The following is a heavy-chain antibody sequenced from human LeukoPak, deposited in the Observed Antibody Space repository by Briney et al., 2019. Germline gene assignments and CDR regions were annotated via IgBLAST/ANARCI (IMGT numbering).Heavy chain of an antibody. D-gene: IGHD1-7*01. CDR2: SSSSSTI. CDR1: GFTFSSYR. J-gene: IGHJ4*02. Sequence: GGSLRLSCAASGFTFSSYRMNWVRQAPGKGLEWVSYSSSSSTIYYADSVKGRFTISRDNAKNSLYLQMNSLRAEDTAVYYCARSSRELGGYAPWELMPPFDYWGQGTLVTVSS. V-gene: IGHV3-48*01. CDR3: ARSSRELGGYAPWELMPPFDY.